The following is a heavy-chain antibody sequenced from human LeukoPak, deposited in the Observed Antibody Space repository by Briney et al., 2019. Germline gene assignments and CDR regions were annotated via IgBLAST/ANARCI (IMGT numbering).Heavy chain of an antibody. CDR1: GYTVSATY. D-gene: IGHD2-15*01. Sequence: GGSLRSYCEASGYTVSATYMNWVGQAPGLGLEWVSIIYSGATTYYADSVKGRFTISRDNSKNTLYLQMNSLRAEDTAVYYCAKAAFPYYMDVWGKGTAVTVSS. CDR2: IYSGATT. J-gene: IGHJ6*03. CDR3: AKAAFPYYMDV. V-gene: IGHV3-66*02.